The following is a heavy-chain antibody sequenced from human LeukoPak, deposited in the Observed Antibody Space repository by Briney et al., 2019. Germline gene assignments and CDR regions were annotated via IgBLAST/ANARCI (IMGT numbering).Heavy chain of an antibody. CDR1: GGSISSYY. CDR2: TSYSGRA. Sequence: SETLSLTCTVSGGSISSYYWSWIRQSPGKGLQWIGSTSYSGRANYNPSLKDRVTVSLDTSKNQFYLKVTSVTAADTAVYYCARRRVEMAPITEGNWFDPWGQGTPVTVSS. D-gene: IGHD5-24*01. CDR3: ARRRVEMAPITEGNWFDP. V-gene: IGHV4-59*08. J-gene: IGHJ5*02.